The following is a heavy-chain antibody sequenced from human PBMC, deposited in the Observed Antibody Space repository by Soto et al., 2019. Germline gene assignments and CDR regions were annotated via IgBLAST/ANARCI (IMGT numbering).Heavy chain of an antibody. CDR1: GYRFSSYW. J-gene: IGHJ6*02. D-gene: IGHD2-2*01. CDR3: ARLGDIVVVPAAPYYYYGMDV. CDR2: IYPGDSDT. V-gene: IGHV5-51*01. Sequence: GESLKISCQGSGYRFSSYWIAWVRQMPGKGLEWMGIIYPGDSDTRYSPSFQGQVTISADKSISTAYLQWSSLKASDTAMYYCARLGDIVVVPAAPYYYYGMDVWGQGTTVTVSS.